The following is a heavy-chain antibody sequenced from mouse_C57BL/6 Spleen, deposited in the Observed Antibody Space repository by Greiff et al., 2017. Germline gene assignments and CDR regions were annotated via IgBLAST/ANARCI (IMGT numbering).Heavy chain of an antibody. Sequence: VQLKQSGAELVKPGASVKLSCTASGFNIKDYYMHWVKQRTEQGLAWIGRIDPEDGETKYAPKFHGKAPITADTSSNTAYLQLSSLTSEDTAFYYCALITTVGYAMDYWGQGTSVTVSS. CDR2: IDPEDGET. V-gene: IGHV14-2*01. J-gene: IGHJ4*01. CDR1: GFNIKDYY. D-gene: IGHD1-1*01. CDR3: ALITTVGYAMDY.